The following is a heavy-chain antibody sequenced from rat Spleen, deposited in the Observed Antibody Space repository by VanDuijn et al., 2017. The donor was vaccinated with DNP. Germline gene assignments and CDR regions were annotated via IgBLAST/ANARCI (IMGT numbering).Heavy chain of an antibody. CDR2: LSDGGNT. CDR3: VRSDYNDDSHYYGYFDH. D-gene: IGHD1-12*02. J-gene: IGHJ2*01. CDR1: RAPYS. Sequence: QVQLKESGPGLVQPSQTLSLTCTVSRAPYSESYYPPPGKGLEWIAALSDGGNTYYNSPLESRLSISRDTSKSQVFLKMNSLQTEDTAMYFCVRSDYNDDSHYYGYFDHWGQGVMVTVSS. V-gene: IGHV2S8*01.